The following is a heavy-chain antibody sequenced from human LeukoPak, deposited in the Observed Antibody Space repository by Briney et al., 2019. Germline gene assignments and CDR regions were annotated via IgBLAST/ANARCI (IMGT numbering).Heavy chain of an antibody. CDR3: SSDPNGDYVGAFDM. V-gene: IGHV3-23*01. CDR2: ITGSGYT. Sequence: GSLRLSCVDSGFTFSSYAVTWVRQAPGKGPEWVSSITGSGYTYYADSVKGRFTVSRDNSKNTLFLQMNDLRAEDTGLYFCSSDPNGDYVGAFDMWGPGTMVTVAS. D-gene: IGHD4-17*01. J-gene: IGHJ3*02. CDR1: GFTFSSYA.